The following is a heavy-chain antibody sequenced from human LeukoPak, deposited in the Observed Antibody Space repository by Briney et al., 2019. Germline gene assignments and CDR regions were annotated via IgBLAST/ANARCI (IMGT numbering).Heavy chain of an antibody. CDR3: ARVTRITMVRGGRS. V-gene: IGHV4-39*07. CDR2: IYYSGST. CDR1: GGSISSSSYY. Sequence: PSETLSLTCTVSGGSISSSSYYWGWIRQPPGKGLEWIGSIYYSGSTYYNPSLKSRVTISVDTSKNQFSLKLSSVTAADTAVYYCARVTRITMVRGGRSWGQGTLVTVSS. D-gene: IGHD3-10*01. J-gene: IGHJ4*02.